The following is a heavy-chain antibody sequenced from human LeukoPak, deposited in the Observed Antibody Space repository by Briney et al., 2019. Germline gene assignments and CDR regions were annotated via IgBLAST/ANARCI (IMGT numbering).Heavy chain of an antibody. CDR3: AKAHSGSFYSGML. V-gene: IGHV3-23*01. CDR1: GFTFSSYA. J-gene: IGHJ4*02. CDR2: ISGGGDIT. D-gene: IGHD1-26*01. Sequence: GGSLRLSCAASGFTFSSYAMNWVRQAPGKGLEWVSAISGGGDITYYAGSVKGRFTISRDNSKNTLYLQVSSLRADDTAVYYCAKAHSGSFYSGMLWGQGTLVTVSS.